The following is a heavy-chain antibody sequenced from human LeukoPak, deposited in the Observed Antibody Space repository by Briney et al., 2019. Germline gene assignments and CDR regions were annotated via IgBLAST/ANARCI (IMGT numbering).Heavy chain of an antibody. CDR1: GGSFSGYY. CDR2: INHSGST. V-gene: IGHV4-34*01. J-gene: IGHJ6*02. CDR3: ARDVYYYGSGSYAFSYYYGMDV. Sequence: SETLSLTCAVYGGSFSGYYWSWIRQPPGKGLEWIGEINHSGSTNYNPSLKSRVTISVDTSKNQFSLKLSSVTAADTAVYYCARDVYYYGSGSYAFSYYYGMDVWGQGTTVTVSS. D-gene: IGHD3-10*01.